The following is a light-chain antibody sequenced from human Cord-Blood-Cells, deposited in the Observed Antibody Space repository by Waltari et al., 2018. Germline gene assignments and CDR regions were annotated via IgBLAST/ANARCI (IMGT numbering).Light chain of an antibody. V-gene: IGKV1-13*02. CDR1: QGISSA. J-gene: IGKJ5*01. CDR2: DAS. Sequence: AIQLTHPPSSLSASVGDRHTITCRASQGISSALAWYQQKPGKAPKLLIYDASSLESGVPSRFSGSGSGTDFTLTISSLQPEDFATYYCQQFNSYPITFGQGTRLEIK. CDR3: QQFNSYPIT.